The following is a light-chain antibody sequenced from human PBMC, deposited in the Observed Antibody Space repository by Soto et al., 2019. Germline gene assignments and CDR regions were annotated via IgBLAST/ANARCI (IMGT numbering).Light chain of an antibody. CDR3: QQYGNSPRS. CDR2: DAS. CDR1: QSVSSY. J-gene: IGKJ4*01. V-gene: IGKV3-20*01. Sequence: EIVLAQSPATLSLSPWERAALSCMASQSVSSYLAWYQQKPGQAPRLLIYDASTRATGIPDRFSGSGSGTDFTLTISRLEPEDFAVYYCQQYGNSPRSFGGGTKVDI.